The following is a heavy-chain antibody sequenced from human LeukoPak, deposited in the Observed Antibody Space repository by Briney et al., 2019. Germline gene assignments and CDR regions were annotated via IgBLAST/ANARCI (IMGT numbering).Heavy chain of an antibody. CDR1: GYTFSSYW. Sequence: GESLKISCKGSGYTFSSYWIAWVRQMPGKGLEWMGIIYPGDSDTRSSPSFQGQVTISADKSISTAYLQWSSLEASDTAMYYCARRDYGGKHFDYWGQGTLVTVSS. CDR3: ARRDYGGKHFDY. CDR2: IYPGDSDT. V-gene: IGHV5-51*01. J-gene: IGHJ4*02. D-gene: IGHD4-23*01.